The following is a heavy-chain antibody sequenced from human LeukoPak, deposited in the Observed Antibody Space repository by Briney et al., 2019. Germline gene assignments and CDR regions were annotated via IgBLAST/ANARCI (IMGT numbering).Heavy chain of an antibody. CDR2: IYPGDSDT. CDR3: ARHTRGTVTHED. V-gene: IGHV5-51*01. Sequence: GEALEISWKGSGYLFTSYWIGGVRQMPGKGLEWMGIIYPGDSDTRYSPSFQGQVTISADKSISTAYLQWSSLKPSDTAMYYCARHTRGTVTHEDWGQGTLVTVSS. CDR1: GYLFTSYW. D-gene: IGHD4-11*01. J-gene: IGHJ4*02.